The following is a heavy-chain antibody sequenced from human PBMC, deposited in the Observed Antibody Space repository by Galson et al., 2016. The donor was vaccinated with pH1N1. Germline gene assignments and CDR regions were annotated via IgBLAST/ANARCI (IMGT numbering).Heavy chain of an antibody. V-gene: IGHV3-23*01. J-gene: IGHJ4*02. CDR2: ITGSGGGT. D-gene: IGHD4-11*01. CDR1: GFTFSSYA. CDR3: AKAPTVTASGRTYFDY. Sequence: SLRLSCAASGFTFSSYAMAWVRQAPGKGLECVSTITGSGGGTYYADSVKGRFTFSRDNSKNTLYLQMNSLRAEDTAVYYCAKAPTVTASGRTYFDYWGQGVRVIVSS.